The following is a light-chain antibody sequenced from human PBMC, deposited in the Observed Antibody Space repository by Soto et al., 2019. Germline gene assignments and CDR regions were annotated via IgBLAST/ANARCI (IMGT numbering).Light chain of an antibody. J-gene: IGKJ5*01. Sequence: VLTPSPVTLSLSPVERASLSCRASQFPSSYLAWYQQLPGQPPRLLIYDSTNRATGIPARFSGSRSGTDFTLTISSVEPEDFAMYYCHQRNQFGQGTRLEIK. CDR2: DST. CDR3: HQRNQ. CDR1: QFPSSY. V-gene: IGKV3-11*01.